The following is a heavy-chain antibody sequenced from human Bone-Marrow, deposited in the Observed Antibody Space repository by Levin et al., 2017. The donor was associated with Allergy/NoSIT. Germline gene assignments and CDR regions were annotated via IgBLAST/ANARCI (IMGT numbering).Heavy chain of an antibody. J-gene: IGHJ4*02. CDR2: IYYSGST. Sequence: SQTLSLPCTVSGGSIRSSSYYWGWIRQPPGKGLEWIGSIYYSGSTYYNPSLKSRVTISVDTSENQFSLKLSSVTAADTAVYYCARHAYYYGSGSYRTLQYFDYWGQGTLVTVSS. CDR3: ARHAYYYGSGSYRTLQYFDY. CDR1: GGSIRSSSYY. V-gene: IGHV4-39*01. D-gene: IGHD3-10*01.